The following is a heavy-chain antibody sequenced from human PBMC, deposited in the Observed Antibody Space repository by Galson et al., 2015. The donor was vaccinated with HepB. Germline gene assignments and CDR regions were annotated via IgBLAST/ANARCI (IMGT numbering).Heavy chain of an antibody. CDR1: GFTFSSYV. V-gene: IGHV3-21*01. J-gene: IGHJ3*02. D-gene: IGHD3-3*01. CDR2: ISSSSSYI. CDR3: VRDLESTNAFDI. Sequence: SLRLSCAASGFTFSSYVMNWVRQAPGKGLEWVSSISSSSSYIYYADSVKGRFTISRDNAKNSVYLQMNSLRAEDTALYFCVRDLESTNAFDIWGQGTMVTGSS.